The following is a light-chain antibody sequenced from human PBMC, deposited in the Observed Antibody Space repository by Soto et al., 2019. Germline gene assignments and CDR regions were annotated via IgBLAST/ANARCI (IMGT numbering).Light chain of an antibody. J-gene: IGLJ2*01. CDR3: QSYDSSNVV. Sequence: NFMLTQPHYASVSPGKTVTISCTRSSGGIASNYVQWYQQRPGSSPTTVIYEDNQRPSGVPDRFSGSIDSSSNSASLSISGLKTEDEAGYYCQSYDSSNVVFGGGTKLTVL. CDR2: EDN. V-gene: IGLV6-57*01. CDR1: SGGIASNY.